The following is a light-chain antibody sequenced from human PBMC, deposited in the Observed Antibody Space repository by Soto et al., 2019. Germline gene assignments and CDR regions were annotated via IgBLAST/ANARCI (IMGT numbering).Light chain of an antibody. CDR2: DAS. J-gene: IGKJ2*01. CDR3: QQRYNWPNT. Sequence: EIVLTQSPATLSLSPGERATLSCRASQSVGTYLAWYQHNPGQAPRLLIYDASNRATGIPARFSGSGSGTDLPLTISSPEAEDFAVYFCQQRYNWPNTFGQGTKPEIK. V-gene: IGKV3-11*01. CDR1: QSVGTY.